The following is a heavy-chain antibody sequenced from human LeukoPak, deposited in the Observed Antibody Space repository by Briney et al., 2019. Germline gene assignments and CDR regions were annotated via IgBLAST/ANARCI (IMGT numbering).Heavy chain of an antibody. CDR3: ARLRYYAVDV. CDR1: GFTFNTFD. V-gene: IGHV3-48*01. Sequence: GGSLRLSCAASGFTFNTFDMTWVRQAPGKGLEWVSYISSGSSSRYYADSVKGRFTNSRDNAKNSLYLQMNSLRAEDTAVYFCARLRYYAVDVWGQGTTVIVSS. J-gene: IGHJ6*02. CDR2: ISSGSSSR.